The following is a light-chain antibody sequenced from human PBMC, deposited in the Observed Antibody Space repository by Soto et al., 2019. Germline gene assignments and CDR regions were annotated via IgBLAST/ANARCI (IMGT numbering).Light chain of an antibody. V-gene: IGLV1-44*01. J-gene: IGLJ2*01. CDR1: SSNIGSNI. Sequence: QSVLTQPPSASGTPGQRVTISCSGSSSNIGSNIVNWYQQVPGTAPKLLIYNNNQRPSGVPDRFSGSKSGTSASLALSGLQSEDEGDYYCAARDGRLNGLIFGGGTKLTV. CDR3: AARDGRLNGLI. CDR2: NNN.